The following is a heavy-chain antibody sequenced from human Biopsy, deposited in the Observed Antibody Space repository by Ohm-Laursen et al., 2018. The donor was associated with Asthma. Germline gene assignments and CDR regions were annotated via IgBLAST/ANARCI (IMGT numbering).Heavy chain of an antibody. J-gene: IGHJ2*01. V-gene: IGHV4-61*01. CDR1: GGSVSSGSYY. Sequence: SETLSLTCLVSGGSVSSGSYYWSWIRQPPGKGLAWVSYISYSGSTDYNPSLKSRLTISMDTSKNQFSLKLSSVTAADTAAYYCARVPTTLRYFDLWGRDTLVTVSS. CDR2: ISYSGST. CDR3: ARVPTTLRYFDL. D-gene: IGHD2-15*01.